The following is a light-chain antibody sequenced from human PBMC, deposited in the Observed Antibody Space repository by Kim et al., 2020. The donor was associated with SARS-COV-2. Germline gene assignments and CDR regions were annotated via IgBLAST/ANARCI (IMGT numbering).Light chain of an antibody. V-gene: IGLV6-57*01. CDR3: LSYYGSIWV. CDR1: SGGITSNF. Sequence: GKTVTITGPRSSGGITSNFVQWYQKRPGSSPTAVSYEDYQRPVGVPDRFSGSIDSSSNSASLTISGLKTEDDADYYCLSYYGSIWVFGGGTQRNVL. J-gene: IGLJ3*02. CDR2: EDY.